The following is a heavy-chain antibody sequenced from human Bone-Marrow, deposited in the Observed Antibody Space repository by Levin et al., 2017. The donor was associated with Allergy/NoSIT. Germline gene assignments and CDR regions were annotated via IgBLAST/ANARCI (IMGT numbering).Heavy chain of an antibody. CDR3: ARAGSHCTSITCYSYFDY. Sequence: GASVKVSCAASGFTFSSYWMHWVRQAPGKGLVWVSRIDNDGGRISYADSVEGRFTISRDNAKNTLYLQMKSLRAEDTAVYYCARAGSHCTSITCYSYFDYWGQGTQVTVSS. J-gene: IGHJ4*02. CDR2: IDNDGGRI. D-gene: IGHD2-2*01. V-gene: IGHV3-74*01. CDR1: GFTFSSYW.